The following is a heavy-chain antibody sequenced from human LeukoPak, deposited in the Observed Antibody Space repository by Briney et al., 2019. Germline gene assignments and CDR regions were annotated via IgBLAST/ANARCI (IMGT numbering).Heavy chain of an antibody. CDR3: AKEDIVSTMGNFDY. Sequence: GRSLRLSCAASGFTFSDYVMHWVRQAPGKGLEWVTVISNEGRVQYYADSVKGRFTISRDNSKNTLFLQMNSLRAEDTAVYYCAKEDIVSTMGNFDYWGQGTLVPVSS. D-gene: IGHD5/OR15-5a*01. J-gene: IGHJ4*02. CDR1: GFTFSDYV. V-gene: IGHV3-30*18. CDR2: ISNEGRVQ.